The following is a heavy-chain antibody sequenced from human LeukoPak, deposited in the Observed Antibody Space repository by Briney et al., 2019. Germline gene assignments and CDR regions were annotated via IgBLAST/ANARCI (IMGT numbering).Heavy chain of an antibody. D-gene: IGHD6-19*01. CDR1: GFTFSSYG. Sequence: PGGSLRLSCAASGFTFSSYGMHWVRQAPGKGLEWVAVISYDGSNKYYADSVKGRFTIPRDNSKNTLYLQMNSLRAEDTAVYYCAKGGIAVAGTFFDYWGQGTLVTVSS. J-gene: IGHJ4*02. V-gene: IGHV3-30*18. CDR3: AKGGIAVAGTFFDY. CDR2: ISYDGSNK.